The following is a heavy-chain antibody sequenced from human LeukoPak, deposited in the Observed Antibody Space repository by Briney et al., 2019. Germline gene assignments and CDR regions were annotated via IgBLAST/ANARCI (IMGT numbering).Heavy chain of an antibody. CDR2: ISSRSSYR. V-gene: IGHV3-21*04. Sequence: GGSLRLSCAASGFTFSSYSMNWVRQAPGKGLEWVSSISSRSSYRYYADSMKGRFTISRDNSKNTLYLQMNSLRAEDTAVYYCAKNTGGYFDYWGQGTLVTVSS. J-gene: IGHJ4*02. CDR1: GFTFSSYS. D-gene: IGHD1-14*01. CDR3: AKNTGGYFDY.